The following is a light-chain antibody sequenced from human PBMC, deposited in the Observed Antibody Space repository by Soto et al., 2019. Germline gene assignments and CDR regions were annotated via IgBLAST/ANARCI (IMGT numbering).Light chain of an antibody. Sequence: IVLPQSPGALSMSPGERATLSCRASQSVSSSYLAWYQQKPGQAPRLLIYGASSRATGIPDRFSGSGSGTDFTLTISRLEPEDFAVYYCQQYGKTFGQGTKV. CDR1: QSVSSSY. CDR3: QQYGKT. V-gene: IGKV3-20*01. CDR2: GAS. J-gene: IGKJ1*01.